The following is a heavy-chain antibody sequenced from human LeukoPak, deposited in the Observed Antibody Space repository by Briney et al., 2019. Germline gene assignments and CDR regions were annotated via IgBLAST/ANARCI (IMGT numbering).Heavy chain of an antibody. CDR1: GFTFDDYA. Sequence: GGSLRLSCAASGFTFDDYAMHWVRQAPGKGLEGVSGISWNSGSIGYADSVKGRFTISRDNAKNSLYLQMNSLRAEDMALYYCAKGDSSGWYGGDAFDIWGQGTMVTVSS. CDR3: AKGDSSGWYGGDAFDI. CDR2: ISWNSGSI. D-gene: IGHD6-19*01. J-gene: IGHJ3*02. V-gene: IGHV3-9*03.